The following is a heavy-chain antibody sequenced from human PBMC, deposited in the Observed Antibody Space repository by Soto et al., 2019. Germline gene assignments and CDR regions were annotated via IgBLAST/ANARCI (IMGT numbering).Heavy chain of an antibody. V-gene: IGHV3-23*01. CDR2: ISGSPSST. CDR3: AKDGYDSSGDLYYFEC. CDR1: VFTFSTYA. Sequence: PVGSLRLSCASSVFTFSTYAMSCVRHSPGKGLEWVSAISGSPSSTYYADSVKGRFTISRDNYKKTLFLQMNSLRAEDTAIYYCAKDGYDSSGDLYYFECWGQRIPVKVSS. J-gene: IGHJ4*02. D-gene: IGHD3-22*01.